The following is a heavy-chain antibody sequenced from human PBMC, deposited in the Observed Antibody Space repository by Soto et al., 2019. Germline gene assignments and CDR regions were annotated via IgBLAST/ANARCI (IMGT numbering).Heavy chain of an antibody. CDR2: IYYSGST. CDR3: ASPYSSSSDYYYGMDV. J-gene: IGHJ6*02. V-gene: IGHV4-59*05. CDR1: GGSISTNY. Sequence: SETLSLTCTVSGGSISTNYWSWIRQPPGKGLEWIGSIYYSGSTYYNPSLKSRVTISVDTSKNQFSLKLSSVTAADTAVYYCASPYSSSSDYYYGMDVWGQGTTVTVSS. D-gene: IGHD6-6*01.